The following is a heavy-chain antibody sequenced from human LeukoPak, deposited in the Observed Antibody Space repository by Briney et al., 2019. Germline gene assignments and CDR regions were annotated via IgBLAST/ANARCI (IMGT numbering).Heavy chain of an antibody. CDR3: ARHDAGIAARPFDN. CDR2: IHASGHT. D-gene: IGHD6-6*01. Sequence: SETLSLTCTVSGGSISTYYWSCIRRPPGEGLEWISYIHASGHTNYNPSLKSRITISVDTSTNQFSLKLSSVTAADKAVYYCARHDAGIAARPFDNWGQVTLVTVSS. CDR1: GGSISTYY. J-gene: IGHJ4*02. V-gene: IGHV4-4*09.